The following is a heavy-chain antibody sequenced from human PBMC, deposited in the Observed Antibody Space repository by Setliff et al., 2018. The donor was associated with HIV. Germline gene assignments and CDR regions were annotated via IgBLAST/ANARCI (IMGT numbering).Heavy chain of an antibody. J-gene: IGHJ4*02. CDR1: GGSISFYY. V-gene: IGHV4-59*01. CDR2: TFDNGNT. CDR3: ARDPGDYERKFDH. D-gene: IGHD3-22*01. Sequence: SETLSLTCSISGGSISFYYWNWLRQTPGKGLEWIAYTFDNGNTHYNPSLESRVALSLDTSRNLFSLRLASVTAADTAVYYCARDPGDYERKFDHWGQGALVTAPQ.